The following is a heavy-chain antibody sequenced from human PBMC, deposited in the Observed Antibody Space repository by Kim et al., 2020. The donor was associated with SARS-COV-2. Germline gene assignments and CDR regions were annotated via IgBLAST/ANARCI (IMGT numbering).Heavy chain of an antibody. Sequence: GGSLRLSCAASGFTFDNYAMHWVRQALGKGLEWVSGVSWNSNSVGYANSVKGRFTISRDNGKNSLYLQMNSLRTEDTALYFCVKDIGARNSFESDSWGQG. J-gene: IGHJ4*02. CDR3: VKDIGARNSFESDS. D-gene: IGHD3-10*01. V-gene: IGHV3-9*01. CDR2: VSWNSNSV. CDR1: GFTFDNYA.